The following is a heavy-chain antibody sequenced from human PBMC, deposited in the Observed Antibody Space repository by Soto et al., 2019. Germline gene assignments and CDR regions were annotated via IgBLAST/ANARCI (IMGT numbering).Heavy chain of an antibody. CDR2: IYYSGNT. CDR1: GGSISNGAYF. V-gene: IGHV4-39*01. CDR3: AKVHQQYIWFDF. J-gene: IGHJ5*01. D-gene: IGHD2-2*01. Sequence: SETLSLTCTVSGGSISNGAYFWGWVRQPPGQGLEWVASIYYSGNTYYNPSLKSRVTISVDTSQNQFSLNLTSMTAADTAVYYCAKVHQQYIWFDFWGQGTLVTVSS.